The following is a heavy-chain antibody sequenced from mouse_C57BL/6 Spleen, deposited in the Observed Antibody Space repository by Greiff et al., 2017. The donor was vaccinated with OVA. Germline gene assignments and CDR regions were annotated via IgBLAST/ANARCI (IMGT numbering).Heavy chain of an antibody. J-gene: IGHJ1*03. CDR1: GYTFTDYY. CDR3: ARHRWLLLRYWYCDV. CDR2: INPNNGGT. D-gene: IGHD2-3*01. Sequence: VQLQQSGPELVKPGASVKISCKASGYTFTDYYMNWVKQSHGKSLEWIGDINPNNGGTSYNQKFKGKATLTVDKSSSTAYMELRSLTSEDSAVYYCARHRWLLLRYWYCDVWGTGTTVTVSS. V-gene: IGHV1-26*01.